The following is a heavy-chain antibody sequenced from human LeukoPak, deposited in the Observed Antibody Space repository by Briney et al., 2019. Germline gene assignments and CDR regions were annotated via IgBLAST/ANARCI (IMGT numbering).Heavy chain of an antibody. D-gene: IGHD3-10*01. CDR1: GGSISSGSYY. Sequence: SETLSLTCTVSGGSISSGSYYWSWIRQPPGKGLEWIGYIYYSGSTNYNPSLKSRVTISVDTSKNQFSLKLSSVTAADTAVYYCARVEGGFNYYGQTYYMDVWGKGTTVTISS. CDR2: IYYSGST. CDR3: ARVEGGFNYYGQTYYMDV. J-gene: IGHJ6*03. V-gene: IGHV4-61*01.